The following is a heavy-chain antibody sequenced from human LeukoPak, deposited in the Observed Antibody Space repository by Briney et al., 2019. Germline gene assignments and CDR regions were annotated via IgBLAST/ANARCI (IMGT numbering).Heavy chain of an antibody. Sequence: GGSLRLSCAASGFTFTSYSMSWVRQAPGKGLEWVSSISSGSSYIYYADSVKGRFTISRDNAQNSLYLQMNSLRAEDTAVYYCARASYYYGSGSSLPLDCWGQGTLVTVSS. CDR2: ISSGSSYI. D-gene: IGHD3-10*01. CDR1: GFTFTSYS. CDR3: ARASYYYGSGSSLPLDC. J-gene: IGHJ4*02. V-gene: IGHV3-21*01.